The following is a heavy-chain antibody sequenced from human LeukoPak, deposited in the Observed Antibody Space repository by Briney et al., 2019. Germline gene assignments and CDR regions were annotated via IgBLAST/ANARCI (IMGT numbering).Heavy chain of an antibody. D-gene: IGHD5/OR15-5a*01. CDR1: GGSISTSTCY. CDR2: IAYSRTT. Sequence: KPSETLSLTCTVSGGSISTSTCYWGWIRQPPGKGLEWIGNIAYSRTTYYNPSLKSRVTISVDTSKNQFSLKLSSVTAADTAVYYCARRSSFYGFIDYWGPGTLLTVSS. CDR3: ARRSSFYGFIDY. J-gene: IGHJ4*02. V-gene: IGHV4-39*01.